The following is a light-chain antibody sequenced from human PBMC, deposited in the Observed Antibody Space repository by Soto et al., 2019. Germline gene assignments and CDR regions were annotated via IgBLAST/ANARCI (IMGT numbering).Light chain of an antibody. CDR2: KAS. CDR1: QSISSW. J-gene: IGKJ2*01. V-gene: IGKV1-5*03. Sequence: DIQMTQSPSTLSASVGDRVTITCRASQSISSWLAWYQQKPGKAPKLLIYKASSLESGVPSRFSGSGSGTEITLTISSLKPDYFATYYCQQYNSYSVTSGQGTKLEIK. CDR3: QQYNSYSVT.